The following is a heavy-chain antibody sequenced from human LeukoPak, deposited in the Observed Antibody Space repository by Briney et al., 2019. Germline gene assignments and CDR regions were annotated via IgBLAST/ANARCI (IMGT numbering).Heavy chain of an antibody. CDR1: GYTFTSYD. V-gene: IGHV1-8*01. J-gene: IGHJ4*02. CDR3: ARADSSSWYGPYLFDY. CDR2: MNPNSGNT. D-gene: IGHD6-13*01. Sequence: ASVKVSCKASGYTFTSYDINWVRQATGQGPEWMGWMNPNSGNTGYAQKFQGRVTMTRNTSISTAYMELSSLRSEDTAVYYCARADSSSWYGPYLFDYWGQGTLVTVSS.